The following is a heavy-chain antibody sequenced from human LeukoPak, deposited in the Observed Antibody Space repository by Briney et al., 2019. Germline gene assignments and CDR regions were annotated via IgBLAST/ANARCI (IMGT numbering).Heavy chain of an antibody. CDR1: GGSISSYY. CDR3: ARRGGSGDAFDI. CDR2: INYRGST. V-gene: IGHV4-59*08. J-gene: IGHJ3*02. Sequence: PSETLSLTCTVSGGSISSYYWSWIRQPPGKGREWIGYINYRGSTNDNPSLKRRLPISVDTSQNQFSLKLSSVTAADTAVYYCARRGGSGDAFDIWGQGTMVTVSS. D-gene: IGHD3-3*01.